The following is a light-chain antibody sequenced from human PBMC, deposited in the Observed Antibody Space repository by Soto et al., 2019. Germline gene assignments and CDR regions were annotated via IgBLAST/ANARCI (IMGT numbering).Light chain of an antibody. CDR1: QSVSSSY. V-gene: IGKV3-20*01. Sequence: EIVLTQSPGTLSLSPGERATLSCRASQSVSSSYLAWYQQKPGQAPRVVIYGASSRATGIPDRFSGSGSGTDFTLTISRLEPEDFAVYYCQQYGSSPWTFGQGTKVEIK. J-gene: IGKJ1*01. CDR2: GAS. CDR3: QQYGSSPWT.